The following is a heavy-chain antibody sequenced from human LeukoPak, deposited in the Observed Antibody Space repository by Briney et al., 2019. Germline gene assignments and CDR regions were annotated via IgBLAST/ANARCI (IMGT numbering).Heavy chain of an antibody. CDR3: VREAGYCAPVCVKTNWFDP. CDR1: GFPFSSHA. V-gene: IGHV3-23*01. D-gene: IGHD2-15*01. CDR2: ISNGKT. Sequence: GGSLRLSCAASGFPFSSHAMSWVRQPPGKGPEWVAAISNGKTYYADSVRGRFAISRDDSTNTVYLHMDSLRDEDTALYHCVREAGYCAPVCVKTNWFDPWGQGTLVTVSS. J-gene: IGHJ5*02.